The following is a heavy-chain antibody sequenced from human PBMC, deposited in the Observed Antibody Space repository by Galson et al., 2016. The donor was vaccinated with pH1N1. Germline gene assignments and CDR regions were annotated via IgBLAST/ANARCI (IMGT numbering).Heavy chain of an antibody. CDR2: TYYRARWYN. J-gene: IGHJ4*02. CDR1: GDSVSSHTPA. V-gene: IGHV6-1*01. CDR3: ARWDHSASYIDD. Sequence: CAISGDSVSSHTPAWTWLRQSPSRGLEWLGRTYYRARWYNNYGVSVAGRISITPDTAKNQFSLQLKSVNPEDTAVYFCARWDHSASYIDDWGQGTLVTVSS. D-gene: IGHD3-10*01.